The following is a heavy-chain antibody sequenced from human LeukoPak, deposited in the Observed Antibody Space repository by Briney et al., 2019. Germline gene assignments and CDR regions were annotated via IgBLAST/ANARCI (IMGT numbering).Heavy chain of an antibody. CDR1: GGTFSSYA. D-gene: IGHD3-22*01. CDR3: ARVAPPTYYFDTSGQWEDFDI. V-gene: IGHV1-69*13. J-gene: IGHJ3*02. Sequence: ASVKVSCKASGGTFSSYAISWVRQAPGQGLEWMGCIIPIFRTANYAQKFQGRVTITADESTSTAYMGLSSLTSEDTAVYYCARVAPPTYYFDTSGQWEDFDIWGQGTMVTASS. CDR2: IIPIFRTA.